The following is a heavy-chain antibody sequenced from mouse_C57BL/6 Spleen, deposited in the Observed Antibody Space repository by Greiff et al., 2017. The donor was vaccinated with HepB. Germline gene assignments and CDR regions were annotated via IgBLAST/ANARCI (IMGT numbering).Heavy chain of an antibody. CDR1: GYTFTSYW. D-gene: IGHD4-1*01. J-gene: IGHJ2*01. Sequence: QVQLQQPGAELVKPGASVKLSCKASGYTFTSYWMHWVKQRPGQGLEWIGMIHPNSGSTNYNEKFKSKATLTVDKSSSTAYMQLSSLTSEDSAVYYCASLGRGGYYFDCWGQGTTLTVSS. CDR3: ASLGRGGYYFDC. V-gene: IGHV1-64*01. CDR2: IHPNSGST.